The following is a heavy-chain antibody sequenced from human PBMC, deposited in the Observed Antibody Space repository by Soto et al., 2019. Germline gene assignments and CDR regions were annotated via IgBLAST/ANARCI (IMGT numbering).Heavy chain of an antibody. CDR3: ARGGITIFGVVSPVSY. Sequence: SETLSLTCTVSGGSISSAGYYWSWIRQHPGEGLEWIGYIYYSGSTYYNPSLKSRVTISVDTSKNQFSLKLSSVTAADTAVYYCARGGITIFGVVSPVSYWGQGTLVTVSS. J-gene: IGHJ4*02. D-gene: IGHD3-3*01. V-gene: IGHV4-31*03. CDR2: IYYSGST. CDR1: GGSISSAGYY.